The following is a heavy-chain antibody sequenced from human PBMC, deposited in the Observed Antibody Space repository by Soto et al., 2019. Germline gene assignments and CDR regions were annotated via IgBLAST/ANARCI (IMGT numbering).Heavy chain of an antibody. Sequence: QVQLQESGPGLVKPSETLSLTCTVSGGSISSYYWSWIRQPPGKGLEWIGYIYYSGSTNYNPSLKSRVTISVDTSKNQFSLKLSSVTAADTAVYYCARHDRFAGVVSSWFDPWGQGTLVTVSS. J-gene: IGHJ5*02. V-gene: IGHV4-59*08. CDR3: ARHDRFAGVVSSWFDP. CDR2: IYYSGST. D-gene: IGHD3-3*01. CDR1: GGSISSYY.